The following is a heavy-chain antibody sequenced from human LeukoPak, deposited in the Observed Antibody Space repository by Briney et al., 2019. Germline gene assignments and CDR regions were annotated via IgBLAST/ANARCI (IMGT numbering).Heavy chain of an antibody. D-gene: IGHD3-22*01. Sequence: ASVKVSCKASGYTFTCYGISWVRQAPGQGLEGMGWISAYNGNTNYAQKRQGRVTITTDTSTSTAYMELRSLRSDDTAVYYCARVWWAPRYYYDSSGYYTDYWGQGTLVTVSS. CDR3: ARVWWAPRYYYDSSGYYTDY. J-gene: IGHJ4*02. V-gene: IGHV1-18*01. CDR2: ISAYNGNT. CDR1: GYTFTCYG.